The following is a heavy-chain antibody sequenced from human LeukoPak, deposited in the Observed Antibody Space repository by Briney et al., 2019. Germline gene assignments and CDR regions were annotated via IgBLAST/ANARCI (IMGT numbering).Heavy chain of an antibody. CDR3: ASLWFGNGPRDGMDV. CDR2: INHSGSI. J-gene: IGHJ6*04. Sequence: SETLSLTCAVYGGSFSGYYWSWFRQPPGKGLEWLGEINHSGSINYNPSLKIRVTISVDTSTNLFSLKLSSVTAAHTAVYFCASLWFGNGPRDGMDVWGKGATVTVSS. V-gene: IGHV4-34*01. D-gene: IGHD3-10*01. CDR1: GGSFSGYY.